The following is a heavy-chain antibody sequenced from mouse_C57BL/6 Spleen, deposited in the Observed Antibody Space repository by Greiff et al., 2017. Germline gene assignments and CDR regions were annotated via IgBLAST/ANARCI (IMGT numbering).Heavy chain of an antibody. D-gene: IGHD1-1*01. J-gene: IGHJ1*03. CDR1: GYTFTSYD. Sequence: VQLQQSGPELVKPGASVKLSCKASGYTFTSYDINWVKQRPGQGLEWIGCIYPRDGSTKYNEKFKGKATLTVDTSSSTAYMELHSLTSEDSAVYFCARNAGAYYGSSYWYFDVWGTGTTVTVSS. CDR3: ARNAGAYYGSSYWYFDV. CDR2: IYPRDGST. V-gene: IGHV1-85*01.